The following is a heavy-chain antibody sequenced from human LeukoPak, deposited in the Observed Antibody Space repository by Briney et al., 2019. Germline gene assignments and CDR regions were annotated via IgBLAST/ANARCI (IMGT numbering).Heavy chain of an antibody. D-gene: IGHD1-1*01. V-gene: IGHV1-2*02. J-gene: IGHJ6*03. CDR1: GYTFTGYY. Sequence: ASVKVSCKASGYTFTGYYMHWVRQAPGQGLEWMGWINPNSGGTNYAQKFQGRVTMTRDTSISTAYVELSRLRSDDTAVYYCARGPGTTGTTVYYYYYMDVWGKGTTVTVSS. CDR3: ARGPGTTGTTVYYYYYMDV. CDR2: INPNSGGT.